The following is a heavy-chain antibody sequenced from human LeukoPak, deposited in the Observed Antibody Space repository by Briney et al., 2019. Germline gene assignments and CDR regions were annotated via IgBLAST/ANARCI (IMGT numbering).Heavy chain of an antibody. CDR1: GGSFSGYY. J-gene: IGHJ4*02. CDR2: IDHSGST. CDR3: ARVREFYHGSGSYSYYFDY. V-gene: IGHV4-34*01. D-gene: IGHD3-10*01. Sequence: SETLSLTCAVYGGSFSGYYWSWIRQPPGKGLEWIGEIDHSGSTNYNPSLKSRVTISVDTSKKQFSLKLNSVTAADTAVFYCARVREFYHGSGSYSYYFDYWGQGSLVTVSS.